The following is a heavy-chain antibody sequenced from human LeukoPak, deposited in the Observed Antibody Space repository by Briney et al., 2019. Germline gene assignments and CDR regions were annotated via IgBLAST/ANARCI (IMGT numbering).Heavy chain of an antibody. CDR1: GFTFSSYW. CDR3: ATYRSCANGVCYRFDQ. J-gene: IGHJ4*02. V-gene: IGHV3-7*01. CDR2: IKQDGSEK. D-gene: IGHD2-8*01. Sequence: GGSLRLSCAASGFTFSSYWMSWVRQAPGKGLEWVTNIKQDGSEKYYVDSVKGRFTIFRDNAKNSLYLQMNSLRAEDTAVYYCATYRSCANGVCYRFDQWGQGTLVTVSS.